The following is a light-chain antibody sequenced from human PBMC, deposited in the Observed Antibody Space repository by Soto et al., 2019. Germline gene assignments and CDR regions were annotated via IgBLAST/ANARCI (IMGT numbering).Light chain of an antibody. Sequence: QSALTQPASVSGSPGQSITISCIGTSSDVGGYDYVSWYQQYPGKAPKLIIYEVTNRPSGVSYRFSGSKSGNTASLTISGLQTEDEGDYYCSSYTSSTTILFGGGTKVTVL. CDR1: SSDVGGYDY. CDR2: EVT. V-gene: IGLV2-14*01. J-gene: IGLJ2*01. CDR3: SSYTSSTTIL.